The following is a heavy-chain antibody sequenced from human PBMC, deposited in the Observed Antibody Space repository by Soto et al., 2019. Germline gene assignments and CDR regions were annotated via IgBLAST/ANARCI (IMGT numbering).Heavy chain of an antibody. CDR3: ERGVVGSGWLFDY. V-gene: IGHV1-2*04. D-gene: IGHD6-19*01. CDR1: GYTFTGYY. J-gene: IGHJ4*02. Sequence: ASVKVYCKASGYTFTGYYMHWVRHAPGQGLEWMGWINPNSGGTNYAQKFQGWVTMTRDTSISTAYMELSRLRSDDTAVYYCERGVVGSGWLFDYWGQGTLVTVSS. CDR2: INPNSGGT.